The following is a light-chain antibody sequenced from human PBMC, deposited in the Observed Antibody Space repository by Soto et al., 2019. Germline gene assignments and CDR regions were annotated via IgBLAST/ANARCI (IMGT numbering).Light chain of an antibody. CDR3: QQYGANSPWT. Sequence: DIQATQSPSTLSASVGDRVTINCRASLNINDWLAWYQQKSGKAPKVLIYKASRLESGVPSRFSGSGSGTEFTLTISSLQTEDFATYYCQQYGANSPWTFGQGTKVEIK. J-gene: IGKJ1*01. CDR1: LNINDW. V-gene: IGKV1-5*03. CDR2: KAS.